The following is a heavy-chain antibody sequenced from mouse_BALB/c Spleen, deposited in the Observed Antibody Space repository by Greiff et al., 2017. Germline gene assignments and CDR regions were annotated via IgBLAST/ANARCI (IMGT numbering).Heavy chain of an antibody. V-gene: IGHV5-17*02. CDR2: ISSGSSTI. D-gene: IGHD1-2*01. CDR3: ARADGDYFDY. CDR1: GFTFSSFG. Sequence: EVKVVESGGGLVQPGGSRKLSCAASGFTFSSFGMHWVRQAPEKGLEWVAYISSGSSTIYYADTVKGRFTISRDNPKNTLFLQMTSLRSEDTAMYYCARADGDYFDYRGQGTTLTVS. J-gene: IGHJ2*01.